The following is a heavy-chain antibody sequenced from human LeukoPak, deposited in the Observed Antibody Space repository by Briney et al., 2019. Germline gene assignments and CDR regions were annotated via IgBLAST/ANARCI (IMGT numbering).Heavy chain of an antibody. Sequence: SETLSLTCTVSGGSISSSSYYWGWIRQPPGRGLEWMVSIYYSGSTYYNPSLKSRVTISVDTSKNQFSLKLSSVTAADTAVYYCARGYCSGGSCYHFDYWGQGTLVTVSS. D-gene: IGHD2-15*01. CDR3: ARGYCSGGSCYHFDY. CDR2: IYYSGST. J-gene: IGHJ4*02. V-gene: IGHV4-39*01. CDR1: GGSISSSSYY.